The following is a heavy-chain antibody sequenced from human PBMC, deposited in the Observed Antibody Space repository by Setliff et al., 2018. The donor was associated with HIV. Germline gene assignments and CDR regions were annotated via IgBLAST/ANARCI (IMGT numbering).Heavy chain of an antibody. V-gene: IGHV3-7*01. D-gene: IGHD4-17*01. Sequence: PGGSLRLSCAASGFTFSSRWMTWVRQAPGKGLEWVANIKQDGSENYFVDSVKGRFTISRDNTRSSLFLHMDSLTAEDTAVYYCARGQNSVTLQFDHWGQGTLVTVSS. CDR1: GFTFSSRW. CDR3: ARGQNSVTLQFDH. J-gene: IGHJ4*02. CDR2: IKQDGSEN.